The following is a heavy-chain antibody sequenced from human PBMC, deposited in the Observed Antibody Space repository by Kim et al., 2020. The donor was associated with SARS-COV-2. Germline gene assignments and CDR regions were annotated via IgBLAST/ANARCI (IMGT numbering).Heavy chain of an antibody. CDR1: GGSISSGGYY. D-gene: IGHD3-9*01. CDR2: IYYSGST. J-gene: IGHJ4*02. Sequence: SETLSLTCTVSGGSISSGGYYWSWIRQHPGKGLEWIGYIYYSGSTYYNPSLKSRVTISVDTSKNQFSLKLSSVTAADTAVYYCARGRPGGYDILTGYYVGSDCDYWGQGTLVTVAS. CDR3: ARGRPGGYDILTGYYVGSDCDY. V-gene: IGHV4-31*03.